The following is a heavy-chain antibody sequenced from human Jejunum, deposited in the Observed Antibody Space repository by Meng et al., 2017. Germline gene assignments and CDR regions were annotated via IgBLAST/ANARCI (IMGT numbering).Heavy chain of an antibody. J-gene: IGHJ4*02. CDR3: ARRLGPYNTMWYVGYIDY. CDR2: IYWDDDK. D-gene: IGHD6-13*01. Sequence: SGPTLVKPTQTLTLICTFSGFSLSSTQVGVGWIRQPPGKALESLAIIYWDDDKRYKLSLKSRLTITKDTSNNQVVLTMTNMDPLDTATYYCARRLGPYNTMWYVGYIDYWGQGALVTVSS. V-gene: IGHV2-5*02. CDR1: GFSLSSTQVG.